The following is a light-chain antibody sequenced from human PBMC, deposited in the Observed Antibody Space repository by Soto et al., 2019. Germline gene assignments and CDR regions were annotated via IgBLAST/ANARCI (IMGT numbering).Light chain of an antibody. J-gene: IGLJ3*02. Sequence: QSVLTQPHSVSGAPRQRVTLSCTGNSSNLGAGYDVHWYQQLPGATPKLVIFGNRNLPSGVHEPFSGSKSGTSASLAITGLQAEDEADYYLQAYVYSWTASVFVVGTKLPVL. V-gene: IGLV1-40*01. CDR1: SSNLGAGYD. CDR2: GNR. CDR3: QAYVYSWTASV.